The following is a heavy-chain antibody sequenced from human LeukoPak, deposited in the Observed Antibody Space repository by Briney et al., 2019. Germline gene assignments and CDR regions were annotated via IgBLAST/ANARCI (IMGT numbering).Heavy chain of an antibody. Sequence: GASVKVSCKASGYTFTSYGISWVRQAPGQGLEWMGWISAYNGNTNYAQKLQGRVTMTTDTSTSTAYMELRSLRSDDTAVYYCAREGSCSSTSCYAGNYYYYYGMDVWGQGTTVTVSS. D-gene: IGHD2-2*01. CDR3: AREGSCSSTSCYAGNYYYYYGMDV. V-gene: IGHV1-18*01. CDR1: GYTFTSYG. J-gene: IGHJ6*02. CDR2: ISAYNGNT.